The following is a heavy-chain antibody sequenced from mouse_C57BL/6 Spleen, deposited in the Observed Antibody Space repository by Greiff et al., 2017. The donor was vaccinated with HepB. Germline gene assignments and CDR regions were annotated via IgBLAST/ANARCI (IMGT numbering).Heavy chain of an antibody. CDR3: ARSTYQRAMDY. CDR1: GYTFTSYW. V-gene: IGHV1-59*01. CDR2: IDPSDSYT. Sequence: VQLQQSGAELVRPGTSVKLSCKASGYTFTSYWMHWVKQRPGQGLEWIGVIDPSDSYTNYNQKFKGKATLTVDTSSSTAYMQLSSLTSEDSAVYYCARSTYQRAMDYWGQGTSVTVSS. D-gene: IGHD5-1*01. J-gene: IGHJ4*01.